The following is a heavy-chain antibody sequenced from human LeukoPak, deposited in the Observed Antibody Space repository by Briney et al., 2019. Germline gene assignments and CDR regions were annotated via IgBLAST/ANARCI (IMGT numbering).Heavy chain of an antibody. CDR3: AKDSSGYYSGLYY. J-gene: IGHJ4*02. CDR2: ISYDGSNK. Sequence: PGGSLRLSCAASGFTFSSYGMHWVRQAPGKGLEWVAAISYDGSNKYYADSVKGRFTISRDNSKNTLYLQMNSLRAEDTAVYYCAKDSSGYYSGLYYWGQGTLVTVSS. V-gene: IGHV3-30*18. D-gene: IGHD3-22*01. CDR1: GFTFSSYG.